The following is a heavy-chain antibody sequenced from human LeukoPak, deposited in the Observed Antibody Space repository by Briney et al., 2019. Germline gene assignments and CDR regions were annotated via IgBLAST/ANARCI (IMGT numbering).Heavy chain of an antibody. J-gene: IGHJ6*03. CDR3: ARIRGWEGSRYYYYYYMDV. V-gene: IGHV4-59*01. CDR2: IYYSGST. D-gene: IGHD1-26*01. CDR1: GGSISRYY. Sequence: SETLSLTCAVSGGSISRYYWSWIRQPPGKGLEWIGYIYYSGSTSYNPSLKSRVTISLDTSKNQFSLKLTSVTAADTAVYYCARIRGWEGSRYYYYYYMDVWGKGTTVTVSS.